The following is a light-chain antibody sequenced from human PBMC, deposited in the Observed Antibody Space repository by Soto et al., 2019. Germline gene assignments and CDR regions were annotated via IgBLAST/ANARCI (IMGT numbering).Light chain of an antibody. CDR2: LGS. CDR3: MQGTHWPGT. J-gene: IGKJ1*01. CDR1: QSLLHSNGYNY. Sequence: DIVMTQSPLSLPVTPGEPASISCRSSQSLLHSNGYNYLDWYLQRPGQSPQLLIYLGSNRDSGVPDRFSGSGSGTDFTLKISRVEAEDVGVYYCMQGTHWPGTFGQGTKVDI. V-gene: IGKV2-28*01.